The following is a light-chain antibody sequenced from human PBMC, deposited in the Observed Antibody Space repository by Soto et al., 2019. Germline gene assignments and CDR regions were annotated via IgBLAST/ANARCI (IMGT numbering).Light chain of an antibody. CDR1: SSDVGGYNY. V-gene: IGLV2-8*01. J-gene: IGLJ3*02. CDR2: EVS. Sequence: QSALTQPPSASGSRGQSVTFSCTGTSSDVGGYNYVSWYQQHPGKAPKLMIYEVSKRPSGVPDRFSGSKSGNTASLTVSGLQPEDEADYYCSSYAGSNNLGVFGGGTKVTVL. CDR3: SSYAGSNNLGV.